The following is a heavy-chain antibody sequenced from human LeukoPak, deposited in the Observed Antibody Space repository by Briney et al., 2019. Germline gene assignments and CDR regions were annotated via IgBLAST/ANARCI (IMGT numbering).Heavy chain of an antibody. CDR3: ASDRRRKLVTMNEWGTGYFNY. CDR2: IKQDGSEK. Sequence: GGSLRLSCAACGFTFSSYWMSWVRQAPGKGVEGVASIKQDGSEKYYVDSVKGPFTISRDNAKNSLYLQMIRLRAENTDVYYCASDRRRKLVTMNEWGTGYFNYWGQGTLVTVSS. J-gene: IGHJ4*02. V-gene: IGHV3-7*01. D-gene: IGHD3-22*01. CDR1: GFTFSSYW.